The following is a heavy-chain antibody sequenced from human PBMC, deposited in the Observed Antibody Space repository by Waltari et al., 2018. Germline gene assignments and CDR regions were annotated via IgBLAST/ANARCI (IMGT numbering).Heavy chain of an antibody. Sequence: QVQLVESGGGVVQPGGSLRLSCAASGFTFSSYGMHWVRQAPGKGLEWGAFIRYDGSNKYYADSVKGRFTISRDNSKNTLYLQMNSLRAEDTAGYYCAKGGIVATIGDYWGQGTLVTVSS. CDR2: IRYDGSNK. CDR3: AKGGIVATIGDY. V-gene: IGHV3-30*02. J-gene: IGHJ4*02. CDR1: GFTFSSYG. D-gene: IGHD5-12*01.